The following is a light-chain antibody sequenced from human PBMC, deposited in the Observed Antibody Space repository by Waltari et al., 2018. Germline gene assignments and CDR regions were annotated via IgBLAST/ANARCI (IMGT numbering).Light chain of an antibody. V-gene: IGLV3-21*02. CDR3: QVWDSSSDHLVV. CDR2: DDG. Sequence: YVLPQPPSVSVAPGQTARITCGGNNIGSESVHWYQQKPGQAPVLVVYDDGDRPSGIPERFSGSNSGNTATLTINRVEAGDEADYYCQVWDSSSDHLVVFGGGTKLTVL. J-gene: IGLJ2*01. CDR1: NIGSES.